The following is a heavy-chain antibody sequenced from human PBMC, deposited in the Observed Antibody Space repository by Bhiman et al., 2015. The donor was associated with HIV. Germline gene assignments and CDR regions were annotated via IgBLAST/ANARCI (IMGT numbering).Heavy chain of an antibody. CDR1: NVTITTSY. CDR3: ARSPYGGKREEI. Sequence: EVHLVESGGGLVQPGGSLRLSCAVANVTITTSYMTWVRQAPGKGLERISVIYTGGHTNYADSVKGRFIISRDTSKNTVYLQMNSLRAEDTAVYFCARSPYGGKREEIWGHGTMVTVFS. J-gene: IGHJ3*02. V-gene: IGHV3-66*01. D-gene: IGHD4/OR15-4a*01. CDR2: IYTGGHT.